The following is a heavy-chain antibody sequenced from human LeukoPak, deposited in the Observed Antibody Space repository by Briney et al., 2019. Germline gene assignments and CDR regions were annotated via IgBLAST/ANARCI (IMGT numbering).Heavy chain of an antibody. D-gene: IGHD2-2*01. V-gene: IGHV1-8*01. Sequence: ASVKVACMASGYTFTSYDINWVRQATGQGLEWMGWKNPNSGRTGFAQKFQGRLTMTTNTSTSTAYMELSSLTSEDTAVYYCARGPVSTHGMDVWGQGTTVTVSS. CDR2: KNPNSGRT. CDR3: ARGPVSTHGMDV. CDR1: GYTFTSYD. J-gene: IGHJ6*02.